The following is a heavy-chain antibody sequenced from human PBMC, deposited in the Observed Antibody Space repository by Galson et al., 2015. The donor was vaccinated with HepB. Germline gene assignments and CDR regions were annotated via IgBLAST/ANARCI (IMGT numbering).Heavy chain of an antibody. J-gene: IGHJ6*02. D-gene: IGHD5-18*01. V-gene: IGHV1-46*01. CDR1: GYIFTSYY. CDR3: ARDGQGYGRSNYYYGMDV. CDR2: INPSGGSP. Sequence: SVKVSCKASGYIFTSYYMHWVRQAPGQGLEWMGIINPSGGSPSNAQKFQGRVTMTRDTFTSTVYMELSSLRSEDTAVYYCARDGQGYGRSNYYYGMDVWGQGTTVTVSS.